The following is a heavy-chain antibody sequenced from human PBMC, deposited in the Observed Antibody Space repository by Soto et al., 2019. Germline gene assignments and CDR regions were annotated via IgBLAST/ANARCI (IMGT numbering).Heavy chain of an antibody. CDR1: GGTFSSYT. CDR2: IIPILGIA. V-gene: IGHV1-69*08. D-gene: IGHD6-19*01. CDR3: ARELTGSHWFDP. Sequence: QVQLVQSGAEVKKPGSSVKVSCKASGGTFSSYTISWVRQAPGQGLEWMGRIIPILGIANYAQKFQGRVTITADKSTSTAYMELSSLRSEDTAVYYCARELTGSHWFDPWGQGTLVTVSS. J-gene: IGHJ5*02.